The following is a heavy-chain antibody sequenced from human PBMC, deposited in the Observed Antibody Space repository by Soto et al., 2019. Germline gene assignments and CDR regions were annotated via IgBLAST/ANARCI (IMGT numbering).Heavy chain of an antibody. CDR1: GGAISSGGYY. D-gene: IGHD2-21*01. CDR3: ARIDILSNYFDY. J-gene: IGHJ4*01. Sequence: SETLSLTCTVSGGAISSGGYYLSWIRQHPGKGPEWIGYIYYSGSTSYNSFLKSRGTISVDTSKNQFSLKLSSVTAADTAVYYCARIDILSNYFDYWGQGTLVTVS. V-gene: IGHV4-31*03. CDR2: IYYSGST.